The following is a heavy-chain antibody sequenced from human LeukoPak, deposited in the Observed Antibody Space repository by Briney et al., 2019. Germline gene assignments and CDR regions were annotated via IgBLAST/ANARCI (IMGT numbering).Heavy chain of an antibody. CDR3: ARGSDYHGY. V-gene: IGHV4-4*07. CDR2: AYTSGNT. CDR1: GGSISGNS. D-gene: IGHD4-17*01. J-gene: IGHJ4*02. Sequence: SETLSLTCSVSGGSISGNSWTWIRQPAGKGLEWIGRAYTSGNTNYNPSLKSRVTMSVDTSKNQLSLRLTSVTAADTAAYYCARGSDYHGYWGQGTLVTVSS.